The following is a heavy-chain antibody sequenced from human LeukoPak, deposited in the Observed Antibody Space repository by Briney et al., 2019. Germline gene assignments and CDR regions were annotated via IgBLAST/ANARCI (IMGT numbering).Heavy chain of an antibody. J-gene: IGHJ4*02. D-gene: IGHD2-15*01. CDR3: ARERYCPSGSCPNSNRYFDS. V-gene: IGHV3-66*02. CDR1: GFTVSDIY. Sequence: GGSLRLSCAASGFTVSDIYMSWVRQAPGKGLEWVSVIHSDDNTYYADSVKGRFTISRDNSKNTLYLQMNSLRVEDTAVYYCARERYCPSGSCPNSNRYFDSWGQGTLVTVSS. CDR2: IHSDDNT.